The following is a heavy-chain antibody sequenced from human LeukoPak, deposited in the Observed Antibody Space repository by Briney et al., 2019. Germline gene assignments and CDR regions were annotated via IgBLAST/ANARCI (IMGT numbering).Heavy chain of an antibody. CDR1: GGSFSGYY. V-gene: IGHV4-34*01. CDR2: INHSGST. Sequence: PSETLSLSCAVYGGSFSGYYWSWIRQPPGKGLEWIGEINHSGSTNYNPSLKSRVTISVDTSKNQFSLKLSSVTAADTAVYYCASAEGRFSWFDPWGQGTLVTVSS. J-gene: IGHJ5*02. CDR3: ASAEGRFSWFDP. D-gene: IGHD4-17*01.